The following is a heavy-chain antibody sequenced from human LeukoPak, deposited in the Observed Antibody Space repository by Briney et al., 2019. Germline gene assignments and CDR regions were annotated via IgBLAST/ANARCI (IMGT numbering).Heavy chain of an antibody. CDR3: ARDRGGSYMYLQH. D-gene: IGHD1-26*01. CDR2: INWNGGRA. J-gene: IGHJ1*01. CDR1: GFTFDDYG. Sequence: GGSLRLSCAASGFTFDDYGMSWVRQAPGKGLEWVSGINWNGGRAGHADSVKGRFTISRDNAKNSLFLQMNSLRAEDTALYYCARDRGGSYMYLQHWGQGTLVTVSS. V-gene: IGHV3-20*04.